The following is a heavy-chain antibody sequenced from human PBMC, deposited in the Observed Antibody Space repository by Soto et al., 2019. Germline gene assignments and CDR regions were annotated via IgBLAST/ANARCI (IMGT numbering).Heavy chain of an antibody. J-gene: IGHJ6*02. D-gene: IGHD3-3*01. CDR2: INPGSGST. CDR1: GYTFSSYY. V-gene: IGHV1-46*01. Sequence: QVQLVQSGAEVTKPGASGMISCKASGYTFSSYYMHWVRQAPGQGLEWMGIINPGSGSTSYAQKFRDRVTLTRDTSTSTVYVEMSSLRSEDTAVYYCARGRLITIFGAEGDVWGQGTTVTVSS. CDR3: ARGRLITIFGAEGDV.